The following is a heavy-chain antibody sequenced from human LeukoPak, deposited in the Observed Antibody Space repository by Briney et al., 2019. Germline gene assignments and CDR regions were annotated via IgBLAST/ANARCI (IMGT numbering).Heavy chain of an antibody. V-gene: IGHV4-61*02. CDR3: ARMGDYYYMDV. J-gene: IGHJ6*03. CDR2: IYTSGST. Sequence: SETLSLTCTVSGGSISSGSYYWSWIRQPAGKGLEWIGRIYTSGSTYYNPSLKSRVTISVDTSKNQFSLKLSSVTAADTAVYYCARMGDYYYMDVWGKGTTVTVSS. CDR1: GGSISSGSYY.